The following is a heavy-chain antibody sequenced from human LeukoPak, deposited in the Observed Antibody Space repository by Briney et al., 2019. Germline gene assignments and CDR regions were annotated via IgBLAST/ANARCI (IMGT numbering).Heavy chain of an antibody. CDR2: ISASGSNI. CDR3: VRVKGTYFDF. CDR1: GFPFSSYS. Sequence: GGSLRLSCAASGFPFSSYSMNWVRQAPGKGLEWVSYISASGSNIYYLDSVKGRLTVSRDNAMNSLFLQMDRPRAEDTAVYYCVRVKGTYFDFWGQGTLVTVSS. D-gene: IGHD1-1*01. J-gene: IGHJ4*02. V-gene: IGHV3-48*01.